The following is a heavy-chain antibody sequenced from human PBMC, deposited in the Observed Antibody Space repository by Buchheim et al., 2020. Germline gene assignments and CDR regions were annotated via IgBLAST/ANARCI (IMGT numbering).Heavy chain of an antibody. V-gene: IGHV3-33*01. CDR3: ARESRYYGSEYYFDY. D-gene: IGHD3-10*01. Sequence: QVQLVESGGGVVQPGRSLRLSCAASGFTFSSYGMHWVRQAPGKGLEWVAVIWYDGSNKYYADSVKGRFTISRDNSKNTLYLQMNSLRAEDTAVYYCARESRYYGSEYYFDYWGQGTL. J-gene: IGHJ4*02. CDR2: IWYDGSNK. CDR1: GFTFSSYG.